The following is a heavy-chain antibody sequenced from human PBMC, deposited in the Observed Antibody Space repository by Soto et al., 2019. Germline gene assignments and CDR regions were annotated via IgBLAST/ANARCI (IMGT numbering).Heavy chain of an antibody. Sequence: PSETLSLTCSVSGGSISGSYWSWIRQSPGKGLEWLGYVYYTGSTNYSPSLRSRVSISVDTSKNEFSLRLSSGTAADTAVYFCARSVAVPGAHIDYWGQGTQVTVSS. CDR1: GGSISGSY. CDR3: ARSVAVPGAHIDY. D-gene: IGHD6-19*01. J-gene: IGHJ4*02. V-gene: IGHV4-59*01. CDR2: VYYTGST.